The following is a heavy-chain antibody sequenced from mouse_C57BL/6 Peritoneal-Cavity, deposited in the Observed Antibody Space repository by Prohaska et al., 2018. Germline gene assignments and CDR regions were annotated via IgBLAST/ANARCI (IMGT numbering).Heavy chain of an antibody. CDR1: AYTFTSYW. D-gene: IGHD2-1*01. Sequence: QVQLQQPGAELVRPGSSVKLSCKASAYTFTSYWMHWVKQRPIQGLEWIGNIDPFYRETHYNQKFKDKATLTVDKSSSTAYMQLSSLTSEDSAVYYCARHYGNYWYFDVWGTGTTVTVSS. J-gene: IGHJ1*03. V-gene: IGHV1-52*01. CDR3: ARHYGNYWYFDV. CDR2: IDPFYRET.